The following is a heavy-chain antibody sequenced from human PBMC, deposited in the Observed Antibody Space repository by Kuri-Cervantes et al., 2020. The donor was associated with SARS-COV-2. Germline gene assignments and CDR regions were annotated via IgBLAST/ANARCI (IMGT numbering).Heavy chain of an antibody. Sequence: GESLMISCSASGFTFSSHSMNWVRQAPGKGLEWVSSISSSRSYIYYADSVKGRFTISRDNAKNSLYLQMNSLRAEDTAVYYCARSRTVRSDDYWGQGTLVTVSS. D-gene: IGHD3-3*01. CDR3: ARSRTVRSDDY. J-gene: IGHJ4*02. V-gene: IGHV3-21*01. CDR2: ISSSRSYI. CDR1: GFTFSSHS.